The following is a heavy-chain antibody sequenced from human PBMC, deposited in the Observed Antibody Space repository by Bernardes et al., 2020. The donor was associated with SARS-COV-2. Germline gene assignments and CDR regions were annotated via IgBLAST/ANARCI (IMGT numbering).Heavy chain of an antibody. D-gene: IGHD1-26*01. CDR1: GFTFSGYE. J-gene: IGHJ4*02. CDR3: ARRWQQLRAFDY. Sequence: GSLRLSCAASGFTFSGYEINWVRQAPGKGLEWVSYISSSGSTTYYADSVKGRFTVTRDNAKNSLYLQMNSLRAEDTAVYHCARRWQQLRAFDYWGPGTLVTVSS. V-gene: IGHV3-48*03. CDR2: ISSSGSTT.